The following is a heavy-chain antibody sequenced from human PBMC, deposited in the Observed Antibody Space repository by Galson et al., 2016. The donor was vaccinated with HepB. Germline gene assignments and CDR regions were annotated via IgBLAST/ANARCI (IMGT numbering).Heavy chain of an antibody. V-gene: IGHV3-23*01. J-gene: IGHJ1*01. CDR3: ARDGVRWSPVEYFHH. D-gene: IGHD3-3*01. CDR1: GFTFSNFG. CDR2: ISGSGSST. Sequence: SLRLSCAASGFTFSNFGMSWVRQAPGKGLEWVSLISGSGSSTSYADSVEGRFTISRDNSKNTLYLQMSSLSPDDKAVYYCARDGVRWSPVEYFHHWGQGTLVSVSS.